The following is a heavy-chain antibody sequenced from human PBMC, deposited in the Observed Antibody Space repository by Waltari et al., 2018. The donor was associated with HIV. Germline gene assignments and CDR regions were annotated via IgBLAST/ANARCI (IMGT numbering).Heavy chain of an antibody. CDR1: GDSISSYY. V-gene: IGHV4-4*07. CDR3: ARAYCSSTSCHHYFDY. D-gene: IGHD2-2*01. CDR2: IYTSGST. Sequence: QVQLQESGPGLVKPSETLSLTCTVSGDSISSYYWSWIRQPAGKGLEWIGRIYTSGSTNYNPSLKSRVTMSVDTSKNQFSLKLSSVTAADTAVYYCARAYCSSTSCHHYFDYWGQGTLVTVSS. J-gene: IGHJ4*02.